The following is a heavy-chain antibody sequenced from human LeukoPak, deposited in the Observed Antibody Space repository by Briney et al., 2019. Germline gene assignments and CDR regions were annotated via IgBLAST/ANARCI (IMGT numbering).Heavy chain of an antibody. Sequence: SETLSLTCTVSGGSISSGDYYWSWIRQPPGKGLEWIGYIYYSGSTYYNPSLKSRVTISVDTSKNQFSLKLSSVTAADTAVYYCARGGGTMVRGVIIHSYFDYWGQGTLVTVSS. CDR1: GGSISSGDYY. CDR2: IYYSGST. J-gene: IGHJ4*02. CDR3: ARGGGTMVRGVIIHSYFDY. D-gene: IGHD3-10*01. V-gene: IGHV4-30-4*01.